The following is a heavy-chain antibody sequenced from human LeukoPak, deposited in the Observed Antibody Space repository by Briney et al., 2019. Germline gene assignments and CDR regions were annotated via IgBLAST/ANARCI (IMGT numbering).Heavy chain of an antibody. Sequence: PSETLSLTCTVSGGSISSYYWSWIRQPAGKGLEWSGRIYTSGSTNYNPSLKSRVAISVDTSKNQVSLKLSSVTAADTAVYYCARGFKEDIVVVPAAITFDYWGQGTLVTVSS. D-gene: IGHD2-2*01. CDR1: GGSISSYY. J-gene: IGHJ4*02. V-gene: IGHV4-4*07. CDR2: IYTSGST. CDR3: ARGFKEDIVVVPAAITFDY.